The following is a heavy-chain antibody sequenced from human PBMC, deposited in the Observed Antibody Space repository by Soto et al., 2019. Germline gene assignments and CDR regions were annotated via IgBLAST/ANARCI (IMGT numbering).Heavy chain of an antibody. D-gene: IGHD1-26*01. CDR2: IYHSGST. J-gene: IGHJ4*02. Sequence: PSETLSLTCTVSGGSISSYDWSWIRQPPGKGLEWIVEIYHSGSTNYNPSLKSRVTISVDKSKNQFSLKLSSVTAADTAVYYCARRLGGTYLVYWGQGTLVTVSS. CDR3: ARRLGGTYLVY. CDR1: GGSISSYD. V-gene: IGHV4-59*12.